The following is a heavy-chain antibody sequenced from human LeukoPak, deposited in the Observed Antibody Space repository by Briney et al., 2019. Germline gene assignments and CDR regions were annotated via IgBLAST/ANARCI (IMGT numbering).Heavy chain of an antibody. CDR1: GFTFSSYG. D-gene: IGHD5-18*01. CDR3: ARAGYNFGLDY. Sequence: QSGGSLRLSCAASGFTFSSYGMHWVRQAPGKGLVWVSRINSDGSSTSYADSVKGRFTISRDNAKNTLYLQMNSLRAEDTAVYFCARAGYNFGLDYWGQGTLLTVSS. V-gene: IGHV3-74*01. J-gene: IGHJ4*02. CDR2: INSDGSST.